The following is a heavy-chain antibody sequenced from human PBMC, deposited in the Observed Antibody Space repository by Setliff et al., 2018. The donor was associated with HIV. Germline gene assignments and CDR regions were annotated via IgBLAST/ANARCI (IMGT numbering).Heavy chain of an antibody. V-gene: IGHV4-59*12. D-gene: IGHD2-2*02. CDR3: AREGFYNSYYYYMDV. CDR2: IYFTGSS. Sequence: PSETLSLTCTVSGGSISTYYWSWIRQPPGKGLEWIGSIYFTGSSDNNPSLKSRVTLSVDTSKNQFSLRLSSVTAADTAVYYCAREGFYNSYYYYMDVWGIGTTVTVSS. CDR1: GGSISTYY. J-gene: IGHJ6*03.